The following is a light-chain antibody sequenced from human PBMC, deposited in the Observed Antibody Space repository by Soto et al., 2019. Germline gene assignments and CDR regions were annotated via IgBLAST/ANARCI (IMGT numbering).Light chain of an antibody. CDR2: DVS. Sequence: EIVMTQCPATLFVSPGDRAILSCRAGQGVTTNFAWYQQKSGQSPRLLIYDVSHRATGVPARFSGTGSETDFTLTISGLQSEDSAVYFCQQYNNWPFSFGQGTRLEIK. J-gene: IGKJ5*01. CDR1: QGVTTN. CDR3: QQYNNWPFS. V-gene: IGKV3-15*01.